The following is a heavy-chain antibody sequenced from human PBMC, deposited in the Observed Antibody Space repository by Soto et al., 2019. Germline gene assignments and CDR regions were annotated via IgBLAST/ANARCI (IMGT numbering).Heavy chain of an antibody. CDR1: GGSISSYY. Sequence: QVQLQESGPGLVKPSETLSLTCTVSGGSISSYYWSWIRQPPGKGLEWIGYIYYSGSTNYNPSLKSRVTISVDTSKNQFSLKLSSVTAADTAVYYCARWTTVTTGNYYYYGMDVWGQGTTVTVSS. CDR2: IYYSGST. J-gene: IGHJ6*02. D-gene: IGHD4-17*01. V-gene: IGHV4-59*08. CDR3: ARWTTVTTGNYYYYGMDV.